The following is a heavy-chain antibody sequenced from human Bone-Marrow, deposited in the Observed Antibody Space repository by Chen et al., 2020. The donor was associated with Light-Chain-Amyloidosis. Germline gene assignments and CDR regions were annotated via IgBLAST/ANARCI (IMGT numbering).Heavy chain of an antibody. J-gene: IGHJ6*02. D-gene: IGHD2-2*01. CDR3: ASGIGYCSSTSCEYYYYYGMDV. Sequence: QVQLVQSGAEVKKPGASVKVSCKASGYTFTSYYMHWVRQAPGQGLEWMGIINPSGGSTSYAQKFQGRVTMTRDTSTSTVYMELSSLRSEDTAVYYCASGIGYCSSTSCEYYYYYGMDVWGQGTTVTVSS. V-gene: IGHV1-46*01. CDR1: GYTFTSYY. CDR2: INPSGGST.